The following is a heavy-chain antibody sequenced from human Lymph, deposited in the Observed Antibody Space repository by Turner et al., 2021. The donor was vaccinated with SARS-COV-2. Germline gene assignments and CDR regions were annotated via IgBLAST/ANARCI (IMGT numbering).Heavy chain of an antibody. CDR2: ISFDGNNK. D-gene: IGHD3-10*01. CDR3: ARGDYYGSGTYPGKTFDY. Sequence: QLSLVASGGCVVQPGRSLRIPLAASGFTFSSYAMPWVRQAPCKWLVWVAVISFDGNNKYDSDAVKGRFTISRDNSKNTLYLQLNSLRPEDTAVYYCARGDYYGSGTYPGKTFDYWGQGTLVTVSS. CDR1: GFTFSSYA. V-gene: IGHV3-30-3*01. J-gene: IGHJ4*02.